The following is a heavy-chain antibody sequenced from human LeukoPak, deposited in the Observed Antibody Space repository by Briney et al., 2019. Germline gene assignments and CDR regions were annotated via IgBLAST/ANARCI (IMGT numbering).Heavy chain of an antibody. J-gene: IGHJ4*02. CDR2: IYSGGST. V-gene: IGHV3-53*01. CDR3: ARDKRVDY. Sequence: QAGGSLRLSCAASGFTVSSNYMSWVRQAPGKGLEWVSVIYSGGSTYYADSVKGRFTISRDNSKNTLYLQMNSLRAEDTAVYYCARDKRVDYWGQGTLVTASS. CDR1: GFTVSSNY.